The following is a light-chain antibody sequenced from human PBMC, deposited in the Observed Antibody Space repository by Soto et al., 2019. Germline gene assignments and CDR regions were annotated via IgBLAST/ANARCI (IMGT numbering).Light chain of an antibody. V-gene: IGKV1-5*01. J-gene: IGKJ2*01. CDR3: QRFNSYPYS. CDR1: QSVSDW. CDR2: DAS. Sequence: DIQMTQSPSTLSASVGDSVTITCRASQSVSDWLAWYQLKPGKAPKLLIFDASTLESGVPSRFSGGGSGTEFTLTIRSLQHDDTATYYCQRFNSYPYSFGQRTKLQIK.